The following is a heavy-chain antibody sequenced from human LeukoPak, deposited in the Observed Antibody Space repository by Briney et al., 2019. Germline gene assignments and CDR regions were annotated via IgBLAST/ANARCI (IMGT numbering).Heavy chain of an antibody. D-gene: IGHD2-2*01. CDR1: GYTFTSYY. CDR2: INPTGGST. J-gene: IGHJ4*02. V-gene: IGHV1-46*01. CDR3: ASGGYCSSTSCYALDY. Sequence: ASVTVSCKASGYTFTSYYMHWVRQAPGQGLEWMGLINPTGGSTGYAQKFQGRVTMTRDMSTSTDYTELSSLRSEDTALYYCASGGYCSSTSCYALDYWGQGTLVTVSS.